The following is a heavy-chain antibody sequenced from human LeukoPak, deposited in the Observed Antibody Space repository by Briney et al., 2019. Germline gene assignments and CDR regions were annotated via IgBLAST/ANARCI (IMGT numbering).Heavy chain of an antibody. V-gene: IGHV4-61*02. D-gene: IGHD3-10*01. Sequence: SETLSLTCTVSGGSISSSSYYWSWIRQPAGKGLEWIGRIYTSGSTYYNPSLKSRVTVSVDTSKNQFSLKLSSVTAADTAVYYCARASAEWFGNNYWGQGTLVTVSS. CDR2: IYTSGST. CDR1: GGSISSSSYY. CDR3: ARASAEWFGNNY. J-gene: IGHJ4*02.